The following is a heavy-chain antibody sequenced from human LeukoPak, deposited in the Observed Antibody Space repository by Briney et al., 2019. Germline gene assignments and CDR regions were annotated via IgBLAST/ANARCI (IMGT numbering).Heavy chain of an antibody. V-gene: IGHV1-69*05. Sequence: ASVKVSCKTSGGTFSSYAISWVRQAPGQGLEWMGRIIPIFGTANYAQKFQGRVTITTDESTSTAYMELSSLRSEDTAVYYCARTVVGATTDDAFDIWGQGTMGTVSS. D-gene: IGHD1-26*01. CDR2: IIPIFGTA. CDR3: ARTVVGATTDDAFDI. CDR1: GGTFSSYA. J-gene: IGHJ3*02.